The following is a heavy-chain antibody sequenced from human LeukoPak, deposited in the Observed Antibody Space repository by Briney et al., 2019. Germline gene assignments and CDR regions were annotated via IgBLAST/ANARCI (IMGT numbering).Heavy chain of an antibody. J-gene: IGHJ4*02. CDR1: GFTVSSNY. D-gene: IGHD4-17*01. CDR2: IYSGGST. Sequence: GGSLRLSCAASGFTVSSNYMSWVRQAPGKGLEWVSVIYSGGSTYYADSVKGRFTISRNNSKNTLYLQMNSLRAEDTAVYYCARDKSYGDSEDYWGQGTLVTVSS. CDR3: ARDKSYGDSEDY. V-gene: IGHV3-53*01.